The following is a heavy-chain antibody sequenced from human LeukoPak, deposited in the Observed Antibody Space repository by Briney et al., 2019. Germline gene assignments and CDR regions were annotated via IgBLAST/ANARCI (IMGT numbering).Heavy chain of an antibody. D-gene: IGHD6-13*01. V-gene: IGHV3-53*01. Sequence: PGGSLRLSCVGSGFTFRTDWVNWVRQAPGKGLEWVSVIYSSGGTYYADSVKGRFTISRDKSKNTLYLQMNSLRAEDTAVYYCGGFEAAAGLDYWGQGILVTVSS. CDR3: GGFEAAAGLDY. J-gene: IGHJ4*02. CDR1: GFTFRTDW. CDR2: IYSSGGT.